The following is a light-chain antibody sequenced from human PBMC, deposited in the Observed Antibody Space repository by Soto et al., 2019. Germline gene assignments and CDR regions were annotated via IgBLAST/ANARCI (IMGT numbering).Light chain of an antibody. CDR1: QDIEGF. CDR3: QKYNKAPWK. CDR2: GTS. Sequence: DIQMTQSPPSLSASVGDRVTLTCRASQDIEGFLAWYQQKPGTAPKLLVYGTSTLHSVVPSRFSGSGWGTDIILTINSLQPEDVATYFCQKYNKAPWKFGQGTKV. V-gene: IGKV1-27*01. J-gene: IGKJ1*01.